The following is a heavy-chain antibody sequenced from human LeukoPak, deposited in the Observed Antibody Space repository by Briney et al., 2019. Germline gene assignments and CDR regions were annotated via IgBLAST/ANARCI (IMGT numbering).Heavy chain of an antibody. CDR3: ARDWGYSYDDTFDI. J-gene: IGHJ3*02. CDR2: IIPLFGTA. CDR1: GYTFTSYG. V-gene: IGHV1-69*06. Sequence: SVKVSCKASGYTFTSYGISWVRQAPGQGLEWMGYIIPLFGTANYAQKFQGRVTITADKSTNTAYMELSSLRSEDTAVYFCARDWGYSYDDTFDIWGQGTMVTVSS. D-gene: IGHD5-18*01.